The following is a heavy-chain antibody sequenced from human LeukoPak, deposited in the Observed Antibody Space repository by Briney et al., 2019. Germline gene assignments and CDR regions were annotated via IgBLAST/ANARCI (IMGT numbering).Heavy chain of an antibody. CDR2: IISSSSYI. Sequence: GGSLRLSCAASGFTFRSYSMNLVRQAPGKGLDWVSSIISSSSYIYYADSGKGRCTISRDNAKNSLYLQMNSLRAEDTAVYYCARAEEMVYFDYWGQGTLVTVSS. D-gene: IGHD5-24*01. V-gene: IGHV3-21*01. J-gene: IGHJ4*02. CDR1: GFTFRSYS. CDR3: ARAEEMVYFDY.